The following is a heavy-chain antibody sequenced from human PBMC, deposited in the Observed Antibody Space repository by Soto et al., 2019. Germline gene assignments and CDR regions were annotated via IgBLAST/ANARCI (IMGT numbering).Heavy chain of an antibody. D-gene: IGHD7-27*01. CDR2: IDPSSSGR. J-gene: IGHJ4*02. CDR3: ARDCLTGDPREAFDY. Sequence: EVQLVESGGGLVKPGESLIISCAASGFNFGAYSLSWFRQAPGKGLEWVSSIDPSSSGRHYADSVEGRFSISRDNARTSLYLHMVSLTDDDTAVYYCARDCLTGDPREAFDYWGQGTLVTVSS. CDR1: GFNFGAYS. V-gene: IGHV3-21*02.